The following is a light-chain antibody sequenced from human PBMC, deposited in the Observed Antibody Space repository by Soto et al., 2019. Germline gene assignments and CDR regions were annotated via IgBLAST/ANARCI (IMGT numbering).Light chain of an antibody. J-gene: IGKJ1*01. V-gene: IGKV3-15*01. CDR3: QEYNTWPWT. CDR1: QSVNNN. CDR2: GAS. Sequence: ETLMTQSPATLSVSPGDRATLSCRASQSVNNNLAWYQQNLGQAPRVLIYGASTRATGIPARFTGSGSGTEFIPTITSLQSEDSAVYYCQEYNTWPWTFGQGTKVEFK.